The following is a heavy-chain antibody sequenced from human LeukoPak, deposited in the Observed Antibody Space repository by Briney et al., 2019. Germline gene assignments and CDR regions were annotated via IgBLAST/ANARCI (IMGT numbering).Heavy chain of an antibody. CDR1: GFTVSSNY. Sequence: PGGSLRLSCAASGFTVSSNYMSWVRQAPGKGLEWVSVIYSGGSTYYADSVEGRFTISRDNSKNTLYLQMNSLRAEDTAVYYCASVLGGYSFFPWGQGTLVTVSS. D-gene: IGHD3-22*01. CDR3: ASVLGGYSFFP. CDR2: IYSGGST. V-gene: IGHV3-66*02. J-gene: IGHJ5*02.